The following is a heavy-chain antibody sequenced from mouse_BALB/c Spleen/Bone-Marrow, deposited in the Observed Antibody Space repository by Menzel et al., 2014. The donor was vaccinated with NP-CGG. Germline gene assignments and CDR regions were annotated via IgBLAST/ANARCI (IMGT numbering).Heavy chain of an antibody. J-gene: IGHJ4*01. D-gene: IGHD1-1*01. CDR1: GYTFTNYW. CDR2: IYPGGGYT. CDR3: ARTRDGSSSYYAMDH. Sequence: LVESGAELVRPGTSVKMSCKAAGYTFTNYWIGWVKQRPGHGLEWIGDIYPGGGYTNYNEKFKGKATLTADTSSSTAYMQLSSLTSEDSAIYYCARTRDGSSSYYAMDHWGQGTSVTVSS. V-gene: IGHV1-63*02.